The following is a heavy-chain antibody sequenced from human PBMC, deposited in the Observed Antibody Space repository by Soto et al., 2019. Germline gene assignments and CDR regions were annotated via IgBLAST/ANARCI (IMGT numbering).Heavy chain of an antibody. Sequence: HPGGPLRLSCAASGFTFDTYSMNWVRQAPGKGLEWVSYISSISSNIYYADSVKGRFTISRDNAKNSLYLQMNSLRDEDTAVYYCAREIDYYDSSGYYTSVHHAFDIWGQGTMVTVSS. J-gene: IGHJ3*02. CDR3: AREIDYYDSSGYYTSVHHAFDI. CDR2: ISSISSNI. V-gene: IGHV3-48*02. D-gene: IGHD3-22*01. CDR1: GFTFDTYS.